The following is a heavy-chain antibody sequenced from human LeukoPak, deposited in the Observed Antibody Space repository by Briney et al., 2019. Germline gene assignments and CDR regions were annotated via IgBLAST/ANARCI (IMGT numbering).Heavy chain of an antibody. CDR2: ISSSGSTI. CDR1: GFTFSSYE. D-gene: IGHD6-13*01. V-gene: IGHV3-48*03. Sequence: GGSLRLSCAASGFTFSSYEMNWVRQAPGKGLEWVSYISSSGSTIYYADSVKGRFTISRDNAKNSLYLQMNSLRAEDTAVYYCARVPLSIAAAGTDYWGQGTLVTVSS. CDR3: ARVPLSIAAAGTDY. J-gene: IGHJ4*02.